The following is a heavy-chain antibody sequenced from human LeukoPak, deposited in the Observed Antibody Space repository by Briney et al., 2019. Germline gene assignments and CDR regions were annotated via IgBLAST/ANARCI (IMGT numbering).Heavy chain of an antibody. CDR1: GFTFSSYW. CDR3: ARDRGWIQHDI. V-gene: IGHV3-7*01. J-gene: IGHJ3*02. CDR2: INHNGNVN. Sequence: VGSLRFSCAASGFTFSSYWMNWARQAPGKGLEWVASINHNGNVNYYVDSVKGRFTISRDNAKNSLYLQMSNLRAEDTAVYYCARDRGWIQHDIWGQGTMVTVSS. D-gene: IGHD5-18*01.